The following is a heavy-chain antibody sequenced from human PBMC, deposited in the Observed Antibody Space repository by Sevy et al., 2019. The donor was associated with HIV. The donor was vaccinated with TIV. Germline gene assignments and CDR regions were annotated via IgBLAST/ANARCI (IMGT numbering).Heavy chain of an antibody. Sequence: GGSLRLSCAASGFTFNTYEMNWVRQAPGKGLEWISYITYSGSTTYYAESVKGRFTISRDNAKNSLSLQMNSLRPEDTAVYYLARCTATYYYGSGGMDYWGQGTTVTVSS. CDR2: ITYSGSTT. CDR1: GFTFNTYE. J-gene: IGHJ6*02. V-gene: IGHV3-48*03. CDR3: ARCTATYYYGSGGMDY. D-gene: IGHD3-10*01.